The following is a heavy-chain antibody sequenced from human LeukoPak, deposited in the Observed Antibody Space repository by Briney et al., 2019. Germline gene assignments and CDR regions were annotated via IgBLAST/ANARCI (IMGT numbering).Heavy chain of an antibody. CDR3: ARGFGSSWYYFDY. V-gene: IGHV4-4*07. D-gene: IGHD6-13*01. CDR1: GGSISDYY. J-gene: IGHJ4*02. Sequence: PSETLSLTCTVSGGSISDYYWSWIRQPAGKGLEWIGRIYTSRSTIYSPSLKSRVTMSIHTSKNQFSLKLSSVTAADTAVYYCARGFGSSWYYFDYWGQGTLVTVSS. CDR2: IYTSRST.